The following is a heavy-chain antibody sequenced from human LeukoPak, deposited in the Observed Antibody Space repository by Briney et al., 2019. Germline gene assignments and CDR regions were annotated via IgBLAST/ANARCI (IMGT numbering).Heavy chain of an antibody. D-gene: IGHD2-15*01. CDR1: GGTFSSYA. V-gene: IGHV1-69*05. J-gene: IGHJ5*02. Sequence: SVKVSCKASGGTFSSYAISWVRQAPGQGLEWMGGIIPIFGTANYAQKFQGRVTITTDESTSTAYMELSSLRSEDTAVYYCARPYCSGGSCYTWFDPWGQGTLVTVSS. CDR3: ARPYCSGGSCYTWFDP. CDR2: IIPIFGTA.